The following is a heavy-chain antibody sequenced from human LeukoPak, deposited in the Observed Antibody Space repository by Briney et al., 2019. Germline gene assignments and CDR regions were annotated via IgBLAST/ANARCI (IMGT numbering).Heavy chain of an antibody. V-gene: IGHV4-34*01. J-gene: IGHJ4*02. CDR2: INHSGST. CDR1: GGSFSGYY. Sequence: SETLSLTCAVYGGSFSGYYWSWIRQPPGKGLEWIGEINHSGSTNYNPSLKSRVTISVDMSKNQFSLKLSSVTAADTAVYYCARGYGSSGYYGDYWGQGTLVTVSS. CDR3: ARGYGSSGYYGDY. D-gene: IGHD3-22*01.